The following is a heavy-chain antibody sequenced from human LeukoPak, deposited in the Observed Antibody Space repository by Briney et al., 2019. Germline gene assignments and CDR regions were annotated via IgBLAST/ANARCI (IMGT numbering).Heavy chain of an antibody. CDR2: INHSGST. Sequence: PSETLSLTCAVYGGSFSGYYLSWIRQPPGKGQEWIGEINHSGSTNYNPSLKSRVTISVDTSKNQFSLKLSSVTAADTAVYYCARAPPVVVPAASFYYYYMDVWGKGTTVTVSS. J-gene: IGHJ6*03. CDR3: ARAPPVVVPAASFYYYYMDV. V-gene: IGHV4-34*01. CDR1: GGSFSGYY. D-gene: IGHD2-2*01.